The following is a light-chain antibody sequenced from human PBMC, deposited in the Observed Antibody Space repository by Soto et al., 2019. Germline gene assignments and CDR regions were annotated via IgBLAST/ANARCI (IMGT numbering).Light chain of an antibody. Sequence: QSALTQPASVSGSPGQSITISCTGTSSDVGGFNYVSWYQQHPGTAHKLMNYDVTNRPSGVSYRFSGSKSGNTASLTISGLQAEEEDDYYCNSYTSSSTYGFGTGTKLTVL. V-gene: IGLV2-14*03. J-gene: IGLJ1*01. CDR2: DVT. CDR1: SSDVGGFNY. CDR3: NSYTSSSTYG.